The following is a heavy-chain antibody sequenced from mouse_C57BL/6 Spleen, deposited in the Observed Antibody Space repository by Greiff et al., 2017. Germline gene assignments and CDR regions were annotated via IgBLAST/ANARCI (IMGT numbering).Heavy chain of an antibody. CDR3: ARSINWVFDY. J-gene: IGHJ2*01. D-gene: IGHD4-1*01. CDR2: IYPGDGDT. V-gene: IGHV1-82*01. Sequence: QVHVKQSGPELVKPGASVKISCKASGYAFSSSWMNWVKQRPGKGLEWIGRIYPGDGDTNYNGKFKGKATLTADKSSSTAYMQLSSLTSEDSAVYFCARSINWVFDYWGQGTTLTVSS. CDR1: GYAFSSSW.